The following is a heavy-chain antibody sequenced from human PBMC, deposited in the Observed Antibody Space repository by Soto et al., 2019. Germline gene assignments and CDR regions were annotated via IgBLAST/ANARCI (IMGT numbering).Heavy chain of an antibody. D-gene: IGHD3-3*01. CDR2: IYYSGST. CDR3: ARELDGGDYDFRSGYYKHNWFDP. V-gene: IGHV4-59*01. CDR1: GGSISSYY. J-gene: IGHJ5*02. Sequence: SETLSLTCTVSGGSISSYYWSWIRQPPGKGLEWIGYIYYSGSTNYNPSLKSRVTISVDTSKNQFSLKLSSVTAADTAVYYCARELDGGDYDFRSGYYKHNWFDPWGQGTLVTVSS.